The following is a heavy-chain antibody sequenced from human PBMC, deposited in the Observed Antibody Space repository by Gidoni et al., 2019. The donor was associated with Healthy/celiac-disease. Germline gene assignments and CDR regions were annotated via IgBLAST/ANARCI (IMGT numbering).Heavy chain of an antibody. D-gene: IGHD2-21*02. J-gene: IGHJ4*02. Sequence: QVQLVESGGGVVQPGRSLRLSCAASGFTFSSYAMHWVRQAPGKGLEWVAVISYDGSNKYYADSVKGRFTISRDNSKNTLYLQMNSLRAEDTAVYYCASLAYCGGDCFVDHWGQGTLVTVSS. CDR3: ASLAYCGGDCFVDH. V-gene: IGHV3-30-3*01. CDR1: GFTFSSYA. CDR2: ISYDGSNK.